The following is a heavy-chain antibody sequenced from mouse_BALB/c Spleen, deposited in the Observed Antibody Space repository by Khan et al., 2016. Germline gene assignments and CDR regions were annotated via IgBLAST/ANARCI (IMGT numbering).Heavy chain of an antibody. Sequence: QIQLVQSGPELKKPGTTVTISCKASGYTFTNYGMTWVKQAPGKGLKWMGWINTYSGESTYADDFKGRFAFSLETSAYTAYLQINNLKNEDTATYFGARYRNNYSSSRYCDVWGAGTTVAESS. V-gene: IGHV9-3-1*01. D-gene: IGHD1-3*01. CDR2: INTYSGES. CDR3: ARYRNNYSSSRYCDV. CDR1: GYTFTNYG. J-gene: IGHJ1*01.